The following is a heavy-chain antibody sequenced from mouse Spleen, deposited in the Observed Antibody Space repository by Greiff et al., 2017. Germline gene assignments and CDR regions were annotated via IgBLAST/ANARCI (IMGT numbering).Heavy chain of an antibody. CDR3: ARRVYYDFMDY. D-gene: IGHD2-4*01. Sequence: VQLQPSGPELVKPGASVKISCKASGYSFTGYYMNWVKQSPEKSLEWIGEINPSTGGTTYNQKFKAKATLTVDKSSSTAYMQLKSLTSEDSAVYYCARRVYYDFMDYWGQGTSVTVSS. J-gene: IGHJ4*01. V-gene: IGHV1-42*01. CDR1: GYSFTGYY. CDR2: INPSTGGT.